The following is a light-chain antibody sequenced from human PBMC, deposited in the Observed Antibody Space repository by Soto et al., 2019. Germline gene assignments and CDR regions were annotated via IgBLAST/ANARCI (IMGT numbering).Light chain of an antibody. J-gene: IGLJ3*02. CDR2: GVS. CDR1: SSDIGLHNF. V-gene: IGLV2-14*01. CDR3: SSYTSTFTWV. Sequence: QSALTQPASVSGSPGQSITISCTGTSSDIGLHNFVSWHQQHPGKAPKFIIYGVSNRPSGVSNRFSASKSGNTASLTISGRQADDEADYYCSSYTSTFTWVFGGGTKVTVL.